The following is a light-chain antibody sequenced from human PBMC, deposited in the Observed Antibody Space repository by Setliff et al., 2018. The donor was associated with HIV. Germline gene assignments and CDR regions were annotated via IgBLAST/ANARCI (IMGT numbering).Light chain of an antibody. CDR1: SSDVGGYNY. J-gene: IGLJ1*01. CDR3: SSYTNSNSYV. V-gene: IGLV2-14*01. CDR2: EVT. Sequence: QSVLTQPASVSGSPGQSITMSCTGTSSDVGGYNYVSWYQHHPGKAPKLMIYEVTNRPSGVSSRFSGSKSGNTASLTIFGLQAEDEADYYCSSYTNSNSYVFGTGTKVTGL.